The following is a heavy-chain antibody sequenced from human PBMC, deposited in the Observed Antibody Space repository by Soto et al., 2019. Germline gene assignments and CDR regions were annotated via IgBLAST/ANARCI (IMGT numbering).Heavy chain of an antibody. Sequence: GGSLRLSCAASGFTFSSYSMNWVRQAPGKGLEWVSYISSSSSTIYYADSVKGRFTISRDNAKNSLYLQMNSLRAEDTAVYYCAEARRARWFDPWGQGTLVTVSS. CDR2: ISSSSSTI. J-gene: IGHJ5*02. D-gene: IGHD1-26*01. CDR3: AEARRARWFDP. CDR1: GFTFSSYS. V-gene: IGHV3-48*01.